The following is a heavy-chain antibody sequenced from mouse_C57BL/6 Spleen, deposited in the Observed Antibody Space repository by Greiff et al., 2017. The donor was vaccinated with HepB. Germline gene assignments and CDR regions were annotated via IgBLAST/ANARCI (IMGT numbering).Heavy chain of an antibody. CDR1: GYSFTGYY. D-gene: IGHD1-1*01. CDR3: ARYYYGSNPYWYFDV. V-gene: IGHV1-42*01. CDR2: INPSTGGT. J-gene: IGHJ1*03. Sequence: EVQLQQSGPELVKPGASVKISCKASGYSFTGYYMNWVKQSPEKSLEWIGEINPSTGGTTYNQKFKAKATLTVDKSSSTAYMQLKSLTSEDSAVYYCARYYYGSNPYWYFDVWGTGTTVTVSS.